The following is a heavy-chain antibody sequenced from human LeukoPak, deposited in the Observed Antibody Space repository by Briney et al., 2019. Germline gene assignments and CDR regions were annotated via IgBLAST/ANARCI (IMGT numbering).Heavy chain of an antibody. CDR2: IRYDGSNK. CDR3: AKHGPRVAVAGFDY. Sequence: GGSLRLSCAASGFVFSTYGMHWVRQAPGKGLEWVAFIRYDGSNKYYADSVKGRFTISRDNSKNTLYLQMNSLRAEDTAVYYCAKHGPRVAVAGFDYWGQGTLVTVSS. J-gene: IGHJ4*02. CDR1: GFVFSTYG. V-gene: IGHV3-30*02. D-gene: IGHD6-19*01.